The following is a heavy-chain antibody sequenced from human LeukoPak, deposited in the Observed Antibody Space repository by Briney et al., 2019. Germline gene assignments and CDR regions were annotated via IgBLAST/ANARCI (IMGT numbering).Heavy chain of an antibody. V-gene: IGHV4-61*02. CDR1: GGSISSGSYY. D-gene: IGHD1-26*01. J-gene: IGHJ5*02. Sequence: SETLSLXCTVSGGSISSGSYYWSWIRQPAGKGLEWIGRIYTSGSTNYNPSLKSRVTISVDTSKNQFSLKLSSVTAADTAVYYCARERWELLPGWFDPWGQGTLVTVSS. CDR3: ARERWELLPGWFDP. CDR2: IYTSGST.